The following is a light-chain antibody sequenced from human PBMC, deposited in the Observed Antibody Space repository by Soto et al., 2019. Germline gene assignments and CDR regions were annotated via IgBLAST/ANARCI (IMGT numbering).Light chain of an antibody. CDR2: AAS. CDR3: QQTYSTTPT. Sequence: DIQMTQSPSSLSASVGDRVTITCRASQSISTYLNWYTQKAGLAPKLLIYAASSLQSGVPSRFSGSGSGTDFTLTISSLQTEDVATDYCQQTYSTTPTFGQGAKVDIK. V-gene: IGKV1-39*01. J-gene: IGKJ1*01. CDR1: QSISTY.